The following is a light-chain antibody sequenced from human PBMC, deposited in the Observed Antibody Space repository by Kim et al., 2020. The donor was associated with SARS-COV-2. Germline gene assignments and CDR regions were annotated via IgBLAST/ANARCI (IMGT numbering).Light chain of an antibody. CDR1: QSISSW. CDR3: QQDNSFPRT. Sequence: DIQMTQSPSTLSASVGDRVTITCRASQSISSWLAWYQQKPGKAPKLLIYDASSLESGVPSRFSGSGSGTEFTLTISSLQPEDFATYYCQQDNSFPRTFGQGTKVDIK. CDR2: DAS. J-gene: IGKJ1*01. V-gene: IGKV1-5*01.